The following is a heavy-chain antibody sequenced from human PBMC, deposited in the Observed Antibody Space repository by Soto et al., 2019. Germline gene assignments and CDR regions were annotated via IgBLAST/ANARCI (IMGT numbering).Heavy chain of an antibody. Sequence: QVQLVESGGGVVQPGRSLRLSCAASGFTFSSSGMHWVRQAPGKGLGWVAVIWSDGRNKYYADSVKGRFTSSRDHSKTSVYLPVPRLRVDVTALDYCGRGEDWFHPWGQGTLVTVSS. V-gene: IGHV3-33*01. CDR1: GFTFSSSG. J-gene: IGHJ5*02. CDR2: IWSDGRNK. CDR3: GRGEDWFHP. D-gene: IGHD1-26*01.